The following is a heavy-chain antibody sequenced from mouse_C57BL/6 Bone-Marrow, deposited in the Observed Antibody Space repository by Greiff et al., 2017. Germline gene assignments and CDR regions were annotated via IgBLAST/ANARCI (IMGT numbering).Heavy chain of an antibody. Sequence: QVQLKQSGAELARPGASVKLSCKASGYTFTSYGISWVKQRTGQGLEWIGEIYPRSGNTYYNEKFKGKATLTADKSSSTAYMELRSLTSEDSAVYFCAREEDDYAGFADWGQGTLVTVSA. CDR2: IYPRSGNT. CDR3: AREEDDYAGFAD. J-gene: IGHJ3*01. CDR1: GYTFTSYG. V-gene: IGHV1-81*01. D-gene: IGHD2-4*01.